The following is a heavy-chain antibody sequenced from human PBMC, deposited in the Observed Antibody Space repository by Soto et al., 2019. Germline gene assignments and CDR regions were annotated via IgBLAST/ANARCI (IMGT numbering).Heavy chain of an antibody. CDR2: ISGSGGST. Sequence: GGSLRLSCAASGFTFSSYAMSWVRQAPGKGLEWVSAISGSGGSTYYADSVKGRFTISRDNSKNTLYLQMNSLRAEDTAVYYCAKDLWSSGYYYAYFDYWGQGTQVTVSS. J-gene: IGHJ4*02. CDR3: AKDLWSSGYYYAYFDY. CDR1: GFTFSSYA. D-gene: IGHD3-22*01. V-gene: IGHV3-23*01.